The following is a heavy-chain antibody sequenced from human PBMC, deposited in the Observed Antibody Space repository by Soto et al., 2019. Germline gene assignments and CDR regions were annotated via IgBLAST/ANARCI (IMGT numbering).Heavy chain of an antibody. D-gene: IGHD2-15*01. CDR3: KRENIEKRDGMYDEFDI. J-gene: IGHJ3*02. Sequence: ASVXVSFKPSCYTFTYYYTHSLRQAPGQGLEWRGWMSPGSGGAYFAQKFQGRVTLKRETSIGKAYIEVKRMTCEETDVYFCKRENIEKRDGMYDEFDIGGQGTTV. CDR1: CYTFTYYY. V-gene: IGHV1-2*02. CDR2: MSPGSGGA.